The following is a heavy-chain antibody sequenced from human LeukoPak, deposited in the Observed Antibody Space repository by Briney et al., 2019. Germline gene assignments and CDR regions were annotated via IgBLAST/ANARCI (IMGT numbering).Heavy chain of an antibody. D-gene: IGHD3-3*01. CDR1: GGSISGYY. V-gene: IGHV4-59*01. CDR3: ASRSSIWSGYQDTLYYFDS. CDR2: INHSGST. J-gene: IGHJ4*02. Sequence: SETLSLTCTVSGGSISGYYWSWIRQPPGKGLEWIGYINHSGSTKYNPSLKSRVTISVDTSKNQFSLKLSSVTAADTAVYYCASRSSIWSGYQDTLYYFDSWGQGTLVTVSS.